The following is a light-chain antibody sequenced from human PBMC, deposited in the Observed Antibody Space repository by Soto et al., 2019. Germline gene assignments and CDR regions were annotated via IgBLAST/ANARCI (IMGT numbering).Light chain of an antibody. V-gene: IGLV2-14*01. Sequence: QSALTQPASVSGSPGQSITISCTGTRSDIGSYSFVSWYQQHPGKAPKLMIYEVSNRPSGVSNRFSGSKSGNTASLTISGLQAEDEADYYCSSYTTNITPVFGGGTKLTV. CDR2: EVS. CDR1: RSDIGSYSF. J-gene: IGLJ3*02. CDR3: SSYTTNITPV.